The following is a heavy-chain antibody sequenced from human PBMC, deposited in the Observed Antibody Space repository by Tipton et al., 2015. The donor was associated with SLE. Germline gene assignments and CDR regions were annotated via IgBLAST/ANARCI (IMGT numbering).Heavy chain of an antibody. CDR2: IYTSGST. Sequence: TLSLTCTVSGGSIRSYYWSWIRQPAGKGLEWIGRIYTSGSTNYNPSLKSRVTMSVDTSKNQFSLKLSSVTAADTAVYYCAIPMDNSGRFYAFDIWGQGTMVTVSS. CDR3: AIPMDNSGRFYAFDI. J-gene: IGHJ3*02. V-gene: IGHV4-4*07. CDR1: GGSIRSYY. D-gene: IGHD3-22*01.